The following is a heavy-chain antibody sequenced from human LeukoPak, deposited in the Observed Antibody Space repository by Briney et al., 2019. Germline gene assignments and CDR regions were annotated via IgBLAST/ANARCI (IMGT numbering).Heavy chain of an antibody. J-gene: IGHJ4*02. D-gene: IGHD1-14*01. CDR1: AYIFTSYQ. Sequence: GASVKVSCKASAYIFTSYQMHWVRQAPGQGLEWMAVINPSADTTNPAQKFQGRLTVTMDTSTTTVYMELRSLRSEDTAAYYCAKDTGTWAFDHWGQGTLVTVSS. CDR2: INPSADTT. CDR3: AKDTGTWAFDH. V-gene: IGHV1-46*01.